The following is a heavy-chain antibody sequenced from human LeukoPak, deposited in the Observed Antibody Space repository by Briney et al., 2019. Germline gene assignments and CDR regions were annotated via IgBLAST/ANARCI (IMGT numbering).Heavy chain of an antibody. V-gene: IGHV7-4-1*02. CDR3: ARGWTENYYDSSGYYGAVFDY. J-gene: IGHJ4*02. Sequence: ASVTVSFKASGYTVTIYAMNWVRQPQGQGQEWMGWINTNSGKPTYSQGFTGRFVFSLDTSVSSAYLQISSLKAEDTAVYYCARGWTENYYDSSGYYGAVFDYWGQGTLVTVSS. D-gene: IGHD3-22*01. CDR2: INTNSGKP. CDR1: GYTVTIYA.